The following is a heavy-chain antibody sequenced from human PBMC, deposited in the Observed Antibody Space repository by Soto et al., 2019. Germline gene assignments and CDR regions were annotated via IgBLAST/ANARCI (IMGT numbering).Heavy chain of an antibody. Sequence: QVQLVESGGGVVQPGGSLRLSCAASGFTFSYYGFHWVRQAPGKGLEWVAVMHTGGNEKYYVDSVKGRFTVSRDDSRNIGYLEMSGLRAEDTAEYFCARDTDTTGHYSHFDLWGRGALVAVS. J-gene: IGHJ4*02. CDR2: MHTGGNEK. CDR3: ARDTDTTGHYSHFDL. V-gene: IGHV3-33*08. D-gene: IGHD3-9*01. CDR1: GFTFSYYG.